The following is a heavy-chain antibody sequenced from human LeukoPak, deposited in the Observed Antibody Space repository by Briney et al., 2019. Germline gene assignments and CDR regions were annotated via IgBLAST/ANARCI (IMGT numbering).Heavy chain of an antibody. Sequence: PGGSLRLSCAASGFTFSSYWMSWVRQAPGKGLEWVANIKQDGSERYYVDSVKGRFTISRDNAKNSLYLQMNSLRAEDTAEYYCARGVLVAADSPPDYWGQGTLVTVSS. D-gene: IGHD6-13*01. CDR3: ARGVLVAADSPPDY. CDR1: GFTFSSYW. J-gene: IGHJ4*02. V-gene: IGHV3-7*01. CDR2: IKQDGSER.